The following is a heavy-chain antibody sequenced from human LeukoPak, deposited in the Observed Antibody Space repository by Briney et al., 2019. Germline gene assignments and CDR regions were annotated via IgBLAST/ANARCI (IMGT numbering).Heavy chain of an antibody. CDR3: ARHRRGTIAFDI. J-gene: IGHJ3*02. CDR2: IYYSGST. D-gene: IGHD3-16*01. Sequence: SETLSVTRPVSGVSISNYYRRWIRPPPGKGLEGIGYIYYSGSTNYNPSLKSRVTISVDTSKNRLSLRLSSVTAADTAVFYCARHRRGTIAFDIWGQGTMVTVSS. CDR1: GVSISNYY. V-gene: IGHV4-59*08.